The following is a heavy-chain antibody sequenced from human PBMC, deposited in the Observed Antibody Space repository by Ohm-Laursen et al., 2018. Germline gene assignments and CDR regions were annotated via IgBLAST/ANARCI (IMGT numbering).Heavy chain of an antibody. CDR3: ARETMTDAFDI. CDR2: INPNSGGT. Sequence: SVKVSCKASGYTFTGFLMHWVRQAPGQGLEWMGWINPNSGGTRNAQKFQGRVTMTRDTSINTAYMELSRLRSDDTAVYYCARETMTDAFDIWGQGTMVTVSS. J-gene: IGHJ3*02. CDR1: GYTFTGFL. D-gene: IGHD3-22*01. V-gene: IGHV1-2*02.